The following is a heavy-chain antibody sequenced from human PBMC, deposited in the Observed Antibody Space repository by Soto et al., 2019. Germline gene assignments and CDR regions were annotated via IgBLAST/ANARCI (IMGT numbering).Heavy chain of an antibody. D-gene: IGHD1-1*01. CDR2: ISYDGSNK. Sequence: GGSLRLSCAASGFTFSSYAMHWVRQAPGKGLEWVAVISYDGSNKYYADSVKGRFTISRDNSKNTLYLQMNSLRAEDTAVYYCARGFPRNYYYYYGMDVWGQGTTVTVSS. J-gene: IGHJ6*02. CDR1: GFTFSSYA. V-gene: IGHV3-30-3*01. CDR3: ARGFPRNYYYYYGMDV.